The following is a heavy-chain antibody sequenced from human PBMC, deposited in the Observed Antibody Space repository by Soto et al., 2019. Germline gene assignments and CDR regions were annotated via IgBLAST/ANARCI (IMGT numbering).Heavy chain of an antibody. CDR3: TRAGGSYYFDF. D-gene: IGHD3-10*01. V-gene: IGHV3-7*01. Sequence: EVQLVESGGGLVLPGGSLRLSCAASGFTFSSLWMSWVRQAPGKGLEWVANIKPDGSAQYYVDSVKGRFTISRDNARNSLYLQRNSLRGDDTAEYYCTRAGGSYYFDFWGQGTLVTVSA. J-gene: IGHJ4*02. CDR1: GFTFSSLW. CDR2: IKPDGSAQ.